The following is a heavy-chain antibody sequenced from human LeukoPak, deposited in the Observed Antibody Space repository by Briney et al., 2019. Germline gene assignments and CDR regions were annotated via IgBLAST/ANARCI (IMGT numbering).Heavy chain of an antibody. CDR2: IYDSGST. J-gene: IGHJ5*02. V-gene: IGHV4-39*01. D-gene: IGHD6-13*01. Sequence: SGTLSLTCTVSGGSISASSYYWGWIRQPPGKGLEWLVSIYDSGSTYDDPSLKSRATISVNTSKNQFSLKLSSVTAADTAVYYCARHTAAGKGSGWLDPWGQGTLVTVSS. CDR1: GGSISASSYY. CDR3: ARHTAAGKGSGWLDP.